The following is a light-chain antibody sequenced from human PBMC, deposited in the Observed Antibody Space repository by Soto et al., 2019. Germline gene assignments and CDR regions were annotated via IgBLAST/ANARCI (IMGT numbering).Light chain of an antibody. J-gene: IGKJ1*01. V-gene: IGKV3-20*01. Sequence: EIVLTQSPGTLSLSLEERATLSCRASQSVSRSYLAWYQQKPGQAPRLLIYDASSRATVIPDRFSGSGSGTDFTLTISRLEPEDFAMYYCQQYGSAPRSFGQGTKV. CDR2: DAS. CDR3: QQYGSAPRS. CDR1: QSVSRSY.